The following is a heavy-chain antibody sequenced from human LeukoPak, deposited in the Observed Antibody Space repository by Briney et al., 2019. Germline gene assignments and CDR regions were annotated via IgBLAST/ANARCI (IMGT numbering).Heavy chain of an antibody. D-gene: IGHD6-19*01. CDR2: ISAYNGNT. Sequence: ASVKVSCKASGHTFTNYAIGWVRQAPGQGLEWMGWISAYNGNTNYAQKLQGRVTLATDASSSTAYMELRSLRSDDTAVYYCARGGSGWSRGYWGQGTLVTVSS. CDR1: GHTFTNYA. V-gene: IGHV1-18*01. J-gene: IGHJ4*02. CDR3: ARGGSGWSRGY.